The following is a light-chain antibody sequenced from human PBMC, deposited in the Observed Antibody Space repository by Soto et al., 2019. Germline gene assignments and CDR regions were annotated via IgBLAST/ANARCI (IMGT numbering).Light chain of an antibody. CDR3: SXXXGXNPYV. CDR1: ASXIXGYTF. V-gene: IGLV2-8*01. J-gene: IGLJ1*01. Sequence: QSALTQPPSASGSPGQSVAXXXXGTASXIXGYTFVSWYQQHPGKAPKLLIYDVNKRPSGVPDRFSGSKSGNTASLTVSGLQAEDEADYYCSXXXGXNPYVFGTGTKLTVL. CDR2: DVN.